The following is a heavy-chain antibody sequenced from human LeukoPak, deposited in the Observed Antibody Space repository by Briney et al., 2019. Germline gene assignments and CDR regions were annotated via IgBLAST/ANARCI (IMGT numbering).Heavy chain of an antibody. CDR1: GFTFSSYA. J-gene: IGHJ5*02. CDR2: FSGSGGST. CDR3: AKVAGSSWGFDP. Sequence: GGSLRLSCAASGFTFSSYAMSWVRQAPGKGLEWVSAFSGSGGSTYYADSVKGRFTISRDNSKNTLYLQMNSLRAEDMAVYYCAKVAGSSWGFDPWGQGTLVTVSS. V-gene: IGHV3-23*01. D-gene: IGHD2-2*01.